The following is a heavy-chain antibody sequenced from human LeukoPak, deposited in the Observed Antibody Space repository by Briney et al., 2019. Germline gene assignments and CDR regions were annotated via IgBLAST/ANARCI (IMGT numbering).Heavy chain of an antibody. CDR2: IYYSGST. Sequence: PSETLSLTCAVYGGSFSGYYWSWIRQPPGKGLEWIGYIYYSGSTNYNPSLKSRVTISVDTSKNQFSLKLSSVTAADTAVYYCARGRNTVTIPSNWFDPWGQGTLVTVSP. CDR1: GGSFSGYY. CDR3: ARGRNTVTIPSNWFDP. V-gene: IGHV4-59*01. J-gene: IGHJ5*02. D-gene: IGHD4-17*01.